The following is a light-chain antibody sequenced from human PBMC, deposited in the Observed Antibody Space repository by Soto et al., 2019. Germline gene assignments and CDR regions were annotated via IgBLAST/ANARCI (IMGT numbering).Light chain of an antibody. V-gene: IGLV2-14*01. CDR2: EVS. CDR3: SSYTSSSTL. CDR1: SSDVGGYNY. Sequence: QSALTQPASVSGSPGQSITISCTGTSSDVGGYNYVSWYQQHPGKAPTLMIYEVSTRPSGVSNRFSGSKSGNTASLTISGLQAEDEADYYCSSYTSSSTLFGGGTKLTVL. J-gene: IGLJ2*01.